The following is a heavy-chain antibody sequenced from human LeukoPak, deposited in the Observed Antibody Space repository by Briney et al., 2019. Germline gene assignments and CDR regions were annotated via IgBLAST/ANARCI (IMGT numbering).Heavy chain of an antibody. CDR2: SDPNSGVT. D-gene: IGHD4-23*01. Sequence: ASVTVSFTASGYTFTVYYMHWVRQAPGQGLGRMGWSDPNSGVTNYAQKFQGRVTITRDTAISTVYMELSRLTSDDTAVYYCARALMTTVVKTSGGDIWGQGTMVTVFS. CDR3: ARALMTTVVKTSGGDI. CDR1: GYTFTVYY. V-gene: IGHV1-2*02. J-gene: IGHJ3*02.